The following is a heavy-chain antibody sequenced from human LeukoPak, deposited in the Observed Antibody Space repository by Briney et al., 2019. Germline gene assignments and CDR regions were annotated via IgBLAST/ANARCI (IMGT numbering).Heavy chain of an antibody. D-gene: IGHD6-25*01. J-gene: IGHJ5*02. Sequence: GKSLRLSCAASGFTFSGYPIHRVRQAPGKGLEWVAVISYDGSNKYYADSVKGRFTISRDNAKNTLYLQMNSLTAEDTAVYYCARGYSSGLYNWLDPWGQGTLVTVSS. CDR3: ARGYSSGLYNWLDP. V-gene: IGHV3-30-3*01. CDR1: GFTFSGYP. CDR2: ISYDGSNK.